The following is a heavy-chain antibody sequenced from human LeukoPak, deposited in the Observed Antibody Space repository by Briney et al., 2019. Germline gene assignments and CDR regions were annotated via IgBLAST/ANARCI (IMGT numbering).Heavy chain of an antibody. J-gene: IGHJ5*02. CDR1: GFTFSSYD. Sequence: GGSLRLSCAASGFTFSSYDMHWVRQTTGKGLEWVSTISTPGDTYYSGSVKGRFTISRENAKNSLYLQMNSLRAGDTAVYYCARGKWFDPWGQGTLVTVSS. CDR3: ARGKWFDP. V-gene: IGHV3-13*01. CDR2: ISTPGDT.